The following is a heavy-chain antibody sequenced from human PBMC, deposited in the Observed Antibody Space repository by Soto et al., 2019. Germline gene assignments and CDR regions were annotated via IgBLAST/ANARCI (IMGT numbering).Heavy chain of an antibody. Sequence: SETLSLTCAVYGGSFSGYYWSWIRQPPGKGLEWIGEINHSGSTDYNPSLKSRVTISVDTSKNQFSLKLSSVTAADTAVYYCARGGRRIITMVRGVTPNWFDPRGQGTPVTVSS. D-gene: IGHD3-10*01. V-gene: IGHV4-34*01. CDR2: INHSGST. J-gene: IGHJ5*02. CDR1: GGSFSGYY. CDR3: ARGGRRIITMVRGVTPNWFDP.